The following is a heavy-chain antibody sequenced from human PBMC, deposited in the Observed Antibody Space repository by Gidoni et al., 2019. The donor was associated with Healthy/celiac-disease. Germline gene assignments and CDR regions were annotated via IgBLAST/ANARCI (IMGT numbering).Heavy chain of an antibody. J-gene: IGHJ2*01. Sequence: EVQLVQSGAEVKKPGESLKISCKGSGYSFTSYWIGWVRQLPGKGLGWMGIIYPGDSDTRYSPSFQGQVTISADKSISTAYLQWSSLKASDAAMYYCARLLVPAAISFSEYWYFDLWGRGTLVTVSS. CDR2: IYPGDSDT. D-gene: IGHD2-2*01. CDR3: ARLLVPAAISFSEYWYFDL. V-gene: IGHV5-51*01. CDR1: GYSFTSYW.